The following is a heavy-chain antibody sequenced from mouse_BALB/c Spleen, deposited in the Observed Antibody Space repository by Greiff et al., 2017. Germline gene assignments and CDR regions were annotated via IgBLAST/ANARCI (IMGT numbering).Heavy chain of an antibody. D-gene: IGHD2-10*01. CDR1: GYTFTDYA. CDR2: ISTYSGNT. J-gene: IGHJ3*01. Sequence: QQSGPELVRPGVSVKISCKGSGYTFTDYAMHWVKQSHAKSLEWIGVISTYSGNTNYNQKFKGKATMTVDKSSSTAYMELARLTSEDSAIYYCARPYYGNPWFAYWGQGTLVTVSA. V-gene: IGHV1-67*01. CDR3: ARPYYGNPWFAY.